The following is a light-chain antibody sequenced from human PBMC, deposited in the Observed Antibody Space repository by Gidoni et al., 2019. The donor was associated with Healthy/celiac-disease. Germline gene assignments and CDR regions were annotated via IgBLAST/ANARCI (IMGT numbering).Light chain of an antibody. J-gene: IGKJ4*01. Sequence: EIVLTQSPATLSFPPGERATLSCSASQSVSSYLAWYQQKPGQAPRLLIYDASNRATGIPARFSGSGSGTDFTLTISSLEPEDFAVYYCQQRSNWPLLTFGGXTKVEIK. CDR2: DAS. CDR1: QSVSSY. CDR3: QQRSNWPLLT. V-gene: IGKV3-11*01.